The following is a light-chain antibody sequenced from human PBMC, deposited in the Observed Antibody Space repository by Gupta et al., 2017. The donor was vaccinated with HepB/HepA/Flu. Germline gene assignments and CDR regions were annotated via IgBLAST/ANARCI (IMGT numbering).Light chain of an antibody. CDR2: GAS. CDR1: QSVSSSY. J-gene: IGKJ3*01. Sequence: EIVLTQSPGTLSLSPGERATLACRASQSVSSSYLAWYQQKPGQAPRLLIYGASSGDTGIPDRFSGSGSGTDFTLTISRLEPEDFAVYYCQQGGSSLIFTFGHGTKVDFK. V-gene: IGKV3-20*01. CDR3: QQGGSSLIFT.